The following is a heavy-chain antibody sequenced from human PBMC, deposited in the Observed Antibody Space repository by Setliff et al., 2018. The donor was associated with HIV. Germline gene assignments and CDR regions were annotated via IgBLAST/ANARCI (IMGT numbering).Heavy chain of an antibody. D-gene: IGHD3-16*01. V-gene: IGHV1-3*01. J-gene: IGHJ3*02. CDR3: VGGRGGFFDEPCDM. CDR1: GYSFSSYA. Sequence: VKVSCKASGYSFSSYAIHWVRQAAGQSPEWLGWINAAISHTRYSPKFQDRVTLTTDTSAGTIHMEMRSLRSEDTAVYHCVGGRGGFFDEPCDMWGPGTRVTVS. CDR2: INAAISHT.